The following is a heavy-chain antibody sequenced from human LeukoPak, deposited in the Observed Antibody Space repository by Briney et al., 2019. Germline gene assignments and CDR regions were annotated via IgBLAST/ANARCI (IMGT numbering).Heavy chain of an antibody. CDR1: GYSISSGYY. Sequence: SETLSLTCTVSGYSISSGYYWGWIRQPPGKGLEWIGSIYHSGSTYYNPSLKSRVTISVDTAKNQFSLKLSSVTAADTAVYYCAGEDYFDSSGYASWRFDIWGQGTMVTVSS. V-gene: IGHV4-38-2*02. D-gene: IGHD3-22*01. CDR3: AGEDYFDSSGYASWRFDI. J-gene: IGHJ3*02. CDR2: IYHSGST.